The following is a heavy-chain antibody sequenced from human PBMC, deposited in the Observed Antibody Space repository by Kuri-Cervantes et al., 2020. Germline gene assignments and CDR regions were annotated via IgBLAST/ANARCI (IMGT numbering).Heavy chain of an antibody. V-gene: IGHV5-51*01. CDR1: GCSFTSYW. CDR2: IYPGDSDT. Sequence: GGSLRLSCKGSGCSFTSYWIGWVRQMPGKGLEWMGIIYPGDSDTRYSPSFQGQVAISADKSISTAYLQWSSLKASDTAMYYCARLGGLDYYYYYMDVWGKGTTVTVSS. CDR3: ARLGGLDYYYYYMDV. J-gene: IGHJ6*03. D-gene: IGHD2-15*01.